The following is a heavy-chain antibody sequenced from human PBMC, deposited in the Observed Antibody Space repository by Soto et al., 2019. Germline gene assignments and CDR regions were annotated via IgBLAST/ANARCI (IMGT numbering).Heavy chain of an antibody. Sequence: EVQRVESGGGLVQPGGSLRLSCTASGFTFSSYWMNWVRQAPGKGLEWVGNIKEDGSEKFYVDSVKGRFTISRDNAKNSLYLDMNSLRVEDTAIYFCARDFGGPWGQGTPVTVSS. J-gene: IGHJ5*02. V-gene: IGHV3-7*05. CDR1: GFTFSSYW. CDR3: ARDFGGP. D-gene: IGHD1-26*01. CDR2: IKEDGSEK.